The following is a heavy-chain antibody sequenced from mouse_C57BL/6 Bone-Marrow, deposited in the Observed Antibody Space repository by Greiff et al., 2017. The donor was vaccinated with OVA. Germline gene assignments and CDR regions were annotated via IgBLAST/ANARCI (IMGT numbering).Heavy chain of an antibody. CDR2: IYPRSGNT. CDR1: GYTFTSYG. Sequence: VQLQQSGAELARPGASVKLSCKASGYTFTSYGISWVKQRTGQGLEWIGEIYPRSGNTYYNEKFKGKATLTADKSSSTAYMELRSLTSEDSAVYFCARVGAYYINYASYFDYWGQGTTLTVSS. D-gene: IGHD2-5*01. CDR3: ARVGAYYINYASYFDY. V-gene: IGHV1-81*01. J-gene: IGHJ2*01.